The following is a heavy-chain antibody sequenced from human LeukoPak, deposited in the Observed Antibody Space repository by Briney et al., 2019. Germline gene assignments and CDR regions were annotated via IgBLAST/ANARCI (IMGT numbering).Heavy chain of an antibody. J-gene: IGHJ4*02. CDR2: INQDGSEK. V-gene: IGHV3-7*04. CDR1: GFSFSDAW. CDR3: SGDPGDY. D-gene: IGHD7-27*01. Sequence: GGSLRLSCAASGFSFSDAWMNWVRQAPGKGLEWVANINQDGSEKYYVDSVKGRFTISRDNARNSLYLQMNSLGLDDTAVYFCSGDPGDYWGQGTLVSVSS.